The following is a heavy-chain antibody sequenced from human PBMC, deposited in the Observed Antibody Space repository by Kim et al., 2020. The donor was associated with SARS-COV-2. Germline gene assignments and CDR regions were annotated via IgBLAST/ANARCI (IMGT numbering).Heavy chain of an antibody. Sequence: ASVKVSCKASGYTFTGYYMHWVRQAPGQGLEWMGWINPNSGGTNYAQKFQGRVTMTRDTSISTAYMELSRLRSDDTAVYYCVKYYYDSSGYNDAFDIWGQGTMVTVSS. CDR3: VKYYYDSSGYNDAFDI. V-gene: IGHV1-2*02. J-gene: IGHJ3*02. D-gene: IGHD3-22*01. CDR1: GYTFTGYY. CDR2: INPNSGGT.